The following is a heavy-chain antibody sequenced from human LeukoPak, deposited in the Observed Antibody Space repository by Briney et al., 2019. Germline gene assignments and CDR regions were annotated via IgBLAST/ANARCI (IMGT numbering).Heavy chain of an antibody. CDR1: GFTFSTYW. D-gene: IGHD3-16*01. J-gene: IGHJ4*02. CDR3: AQDLGDDD. V-gene: IGHV3-23*01. CDR2: IGSSDGST. Sequence: GGSLRLSCAASGFTFSTYWMHWVRQAPGKGLERVSSIGSSDGSTFYADSVKGRFSISRDNSKNTLFLQMNSLRAEDTAIYYCAQDLGDDDWGQGTLVTVSS.